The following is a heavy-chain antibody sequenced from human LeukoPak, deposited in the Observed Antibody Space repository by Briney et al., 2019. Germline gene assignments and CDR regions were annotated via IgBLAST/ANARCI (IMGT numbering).Heavy chain of an antibody. Sequence: ASVKVSCKASGYTFTGYYMHWVRQAPGQGLEWMGIINPSGGSTSYAQKFQGRVTMTRDMSTSTVYMELSSLRSEDTAVYYCATHSSGWYGFDYWGQGTLVTVSS. CDR3: ATHSSGWYGFDY. CDR2: INPSGGST. CDR1: GYTFTGYY. V-gene: IGHV1-46*01. J-gene: IGHJ4*02. D-gene: IGHD6-19*01.